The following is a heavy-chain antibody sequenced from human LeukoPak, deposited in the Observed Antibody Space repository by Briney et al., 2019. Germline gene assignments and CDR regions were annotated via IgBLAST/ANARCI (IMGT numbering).Heavy chain of an antibody. Sequence: GGSLRLSCAASGFTFSSYSMNWVRQAPGKGLEWVSYISSSSSTIYYADSVKGRFTISRDNAKNSLYLQMNSLRAEDTAVYYCARCFRYFDYYYGMDAWGQGTTVTVSS. D-gene: IGHD3-9*01. CDR1: GFTFSSYS. V-gene: IGHV3-48*04. CDR3: ARCFRYFDYYYGMDA. CDR2: ISSSSSTI. J-gene: IGHJ6*02.